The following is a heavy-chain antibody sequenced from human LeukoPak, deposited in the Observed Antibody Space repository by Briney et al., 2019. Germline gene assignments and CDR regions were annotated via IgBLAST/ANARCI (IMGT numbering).Heavy chain of an antibody. D-gene: IGHD6-13*01. CDR2: ISSTSGTK. CDR3: ASSIVADGTSPFDY. CDR1: GFTFSTYS. Sequence: PGGSLRLSCAASGFTFSTYSMNWVRQAPGKGLEWVSYISSTSGTKYYADSVKGRITISRDNAKNSLYLQMNSLRAEDTAVYYCASSIVADGTSPFDYWGRGTLVTVSS. V-gene: IGHV3-48*04. J-gene: IGHJ4*02.